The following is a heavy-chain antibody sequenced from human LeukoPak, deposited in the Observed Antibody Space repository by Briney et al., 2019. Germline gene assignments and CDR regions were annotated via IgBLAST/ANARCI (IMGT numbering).Heavy chain of an antibody. CDR3: ARHIVVASFDI. CDR2: IIPIFGTA. D-gene: IGHD2-21*01. Sequence: GASVKVSCKASGGTFSSYAISWVRQAPGQGLEWMGGIIPIFGTANYAQKFQGRVTITADKSTSTAYMELSSLRSEDTAVYYCARHIVVASFDIWGQGTMVTVSS. V-gene: IGHV1-69*06. CDR1: GGTFSSYA. J-gene: IGHJ3*02.